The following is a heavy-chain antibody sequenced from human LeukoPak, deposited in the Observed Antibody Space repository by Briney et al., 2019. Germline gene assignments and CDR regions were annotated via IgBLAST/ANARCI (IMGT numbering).Heavy chain of an antibody. CDR1: GFTFDDYG. CDR3: ARGRTIFGVVPQYDI. J-gene: IGHJ3*02. Sequence: GGSLRLSCAASGFTFDDYGMSWVRQAPGKGLEWVSGINWNGGSTGYADSVKGRFTISRDNAKNSLYLQMNSLRAEDTALCHCARGRTIFGVVPQYDIWGQGTMVTVSS. V-gene: IGHV3-20*01. CDR2: INWNGGST. D-gene: IGHD3-3*01.